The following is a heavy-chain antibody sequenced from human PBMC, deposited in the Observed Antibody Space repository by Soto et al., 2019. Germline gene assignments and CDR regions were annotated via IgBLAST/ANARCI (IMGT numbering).Heavy chain of an antibody. D-gene: IGHD2-2*01. J-gene: IGHJ6*02. CDR1: GFTFSSYS. CDR2: ISSSSSYI. V-gene: IGHV3-21*01. CDR3: ARARRYCSSTSCSPGYYGMDV. Sequence: PGGSLRLSCAASGFTFSSYSMNRVRQAPGKGLEWVSSISSSSSYIYYADSVKGRFTISRDNAKNSLYLQMNSLRAEDTAVYYCARARRYCSSTSCSPGYYGMDVWGQGTTVTVSS.